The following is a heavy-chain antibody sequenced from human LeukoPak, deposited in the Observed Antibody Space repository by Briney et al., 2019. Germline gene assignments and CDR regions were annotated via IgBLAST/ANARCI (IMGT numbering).Heavy chain of an antibody. CDR3: ARVLGYYGSGSYYSPLDY. Sequence: RTGGSVRLSCGASGFTFSSYGMHWVRQAPGKGLEWVAVIWYDGSNKYYADSVKGRFTISRDNSKNTLYLQMNSLRAEDTAVYYCARVLGYYGSGSYYSPLDYWGQGTLVTVSS. J-gene: IGHJ4*02. V-gene: IGHV3-33*01. D-gene: IGHD3-10*01. CDR1: GFTFSSYG. CDR2: IWYDGSNK.